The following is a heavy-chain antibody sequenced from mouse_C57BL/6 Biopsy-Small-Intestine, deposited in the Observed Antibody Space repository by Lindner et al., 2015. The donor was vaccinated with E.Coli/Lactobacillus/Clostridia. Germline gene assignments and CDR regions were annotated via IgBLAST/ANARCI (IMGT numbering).Heavy chain of an antibody. V-gene: IGHV10-3*01. D-gene: IGHD1-1*01. CDR2: IRSKSSNYAT. J-gene: IGHJ4*01. Sequence: VQLQESGGGLVQPKGSLKLSCAASGFTFNTYAMHWVRQAPGKGLEWVARIRSKSSNYATYYADSVKDRFTIFRDDSQSMLYLQMNNLKTEDTAMYYCVRDYYYGSSPYYAMDYWGQGTSVTVSS. CDR3: VRDYYYGSSPYYAMDY. CDR1: GFTFNTYA.